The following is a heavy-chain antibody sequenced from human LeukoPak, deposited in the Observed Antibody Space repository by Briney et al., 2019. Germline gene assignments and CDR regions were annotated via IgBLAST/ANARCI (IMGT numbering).Heavy chain of an antibody. CDR2: ISSSGSTI. CDR1: GFTFSDYY. V-gene: IGHV3-11*04. D-gene: IGHD2-21*02. J-gene: IGHJ3*02. Sequence: GGSLRLSCAASGFTFSDYYMSWIRQAPGKGLEWVSYISSSGSTIYYADSVKGRFTISRDNAKNSLYLQMNSLRAEDTAVYYCAGEVVTATLDAFDIWGQGTMVTVSS. CDR3: AGEVVTATLDAFDI.